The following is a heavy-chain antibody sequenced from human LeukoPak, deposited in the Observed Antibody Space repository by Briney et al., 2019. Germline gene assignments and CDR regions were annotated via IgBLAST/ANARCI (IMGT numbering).Heavy chain of an antibody. CDR2: INKDGRST. Sequence: GGSLRLSCVASGFTFSSYWMHWVRQAPGKGLEWVSRINKDGRSTTNADSVKGRFTISRDNAKNTLYLQMNSLRAEDTAVYYCTRDMIRGLINYWGQGTLVTVSS. CDR1: GFTFSSYW. V-gene: IGHV3-74*01. J-gene: IGHJ4*02. D-gene: IGHD3-10*01. CDR3: TRDMIRGLINY.